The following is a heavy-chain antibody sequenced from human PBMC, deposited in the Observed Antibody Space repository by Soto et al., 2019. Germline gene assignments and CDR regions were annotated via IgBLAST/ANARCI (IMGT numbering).Heavy chain of an antibody. J-gene: IGHJ2*01. CDR2: ISGSGGST. Sequence: GGSLRLSCAASGFTFSSYAMNWVRQAPGKGLEWVSVISGSGGSTYYADAVKGRFTISRDNSKNTLYLQMNSLRAEDTAVYYCAKRTGGWYFDLWGRGPLVTVSS. D-gene: IGHD3-16*01. CDR1: GFTFSSYA. V-gene: IGHV3-23*01. CDR3: AKRTGGWYFDL.